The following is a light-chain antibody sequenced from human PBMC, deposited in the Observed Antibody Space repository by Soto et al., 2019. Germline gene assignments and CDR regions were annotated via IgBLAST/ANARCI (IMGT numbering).Light chain of an antibody. Sequence: EIGMTQSPATLSVSPGERATLSCRASQSVSSNLAWYQQKPGQAPRLLIYDASTRATVIPARFSGSGSGTEFTLAISSLQSEDFAVYYCQQRSNWPPWTFGQGTKVDIK. V-gene: IGKV3-15*01. CDR2: DAS. CDR3: QQRSNWPPWT. J-gene: IGKJ1*01. CDR1: QSVSSN.